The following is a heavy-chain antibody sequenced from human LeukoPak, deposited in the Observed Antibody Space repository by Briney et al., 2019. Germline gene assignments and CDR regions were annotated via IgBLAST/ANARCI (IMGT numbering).Heavy chain of an antibody. V-gene: IGHV4-59*08. D-gene: IGHD3-22*01. J-gene: IGHJ4*02. Sequence: SETLSLTCTVSGDSIISYYWSWIRQSPEKGLEWIGYIHSSGPINYHSSLKSRITTSVDTSKNQFSLKVTSVTAADTAVYYCARQNSDYPYYFDYWGQGALVTVSS. CDR3: ARQNSDYPYYFDY. CDR1: GDSIISYY. CDR2: IHSSGPI.